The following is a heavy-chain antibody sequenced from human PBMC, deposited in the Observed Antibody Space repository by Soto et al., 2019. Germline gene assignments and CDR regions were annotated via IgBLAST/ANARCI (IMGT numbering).Heavy chain of an antibody. D-gene: IGHD3-9*01. V-gene: IGHV3-21*02. CDR2: INEDSTYI. CDR3: VRDFGRYFRSGYMDV. J-gene: IGHJ6*03. CDR1: GFTFSAFS. Sequence: EVQLVESGGGLVKPGGSLRLSCAASGFTFSAFSMNWVRQAPGKGLGWLSSINEDSTYIYYGDSLRGRSTISRDNAKDSLYLQIDSLRAEDTAVYYCVRDFGRYFRSGYMDVWGDGATVTVSS.